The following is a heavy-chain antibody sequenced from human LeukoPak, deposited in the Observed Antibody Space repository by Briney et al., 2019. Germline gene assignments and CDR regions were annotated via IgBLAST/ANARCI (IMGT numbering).Heavy chain of an antibody. J-gene: IGHJ6*02. CDR3: ARDLSMFYYYGMDV. Sequence: GSLRLSCAASGFTFSTYAMHWVRQAPGKGLERVAVISYDGNNKYYSDSVKGRFTTSRDNSKNTLSLQMDSLRAEDTAVYYCARDLSMFYYYGMDVWGQGTTVTVSS. CDR1: GFTFSTYA. D-gene: IGHD3-10*02. V-gene: IGHV3-30-3*01. CDR2: ISYDGNNK.